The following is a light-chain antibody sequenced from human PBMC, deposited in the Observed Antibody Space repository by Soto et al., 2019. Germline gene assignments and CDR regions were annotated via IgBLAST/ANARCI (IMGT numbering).Light chain of an antibody. V-gene: IGLV2-14*01. Sequence: QSVLTQPASVSGSPGQSITISCTGTSSDVGGYNYVSWYQQHPGKAPKFMIYDVSNRPSGVSNRFSSSKSGNTASLTISGLQAEDEADYCCSSYTTSNTRQIVFGTGTKVTVL. J-gene: IGLJ1*01. CDR2: DVS. CDR3: SSYTTSNTRQIV. CDR1: SSDVGGYNY.